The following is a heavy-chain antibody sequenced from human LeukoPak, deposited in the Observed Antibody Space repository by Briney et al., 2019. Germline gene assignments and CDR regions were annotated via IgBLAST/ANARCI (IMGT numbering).Heavy chain of an antibody. CDR2: IYHSGST. D-gene: IGHD3-3*01. CDR3: ARGTLRFLEWLSRDYNWFDP. Sequence: PSETLSLTCTVSGGSISSGGYSWSWIRQPPGKGLEWIGYIYHSGSTYYNPSLKSRVTISVDRSKNQFSLKLSSVTAADTAVYYCARGTLRFLEWLSRDYNWFDPWGQGTLVTVSS. CDR1: GGSISSGGYS. V-gene: IGHV4-30-2*01. J-gene: IGHJ5*02.